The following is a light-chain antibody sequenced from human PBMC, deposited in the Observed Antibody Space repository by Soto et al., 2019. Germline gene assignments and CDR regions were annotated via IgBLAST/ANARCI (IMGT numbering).Light chain of an antibody. CDR1: ESVSNDF. CDR3: QQYGSSPRT. V-gene: IGKV3-20*01. CDR2: GAS. Sequence: EVVMTQSPATLSVSPGERATLSCRASESVSNDFLAWYQQKPGQAPRLLIYGASNRATGIPDRFSGSGSGTDFTLTITRLEPEDFAVYYCQQYGSSPRTFGQGTRLEIK. J-gene: IGKJ5*01.